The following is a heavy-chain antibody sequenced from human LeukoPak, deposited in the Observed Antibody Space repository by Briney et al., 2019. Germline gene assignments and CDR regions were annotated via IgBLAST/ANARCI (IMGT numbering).Heavy chain of an antibody. CDR2: ISGSGSSK. CDR1: GFSFSSYA. CDR3: AKTPRGYTYQPDY. D-gene: IGHD5-18*01. V-gene: IGHV3-23*01. J-gene: IGHJ4*02. Sequence: PGGSLRLSCAASGFSFSSYAMSWVRQAAGKGLEWVSTISGSGSSKFYADSVKGRFTISRDNSKNTLYLQMNSLRAEDTAVYYCAKTPRGYTYQPDYWGQGTLVTVSS.